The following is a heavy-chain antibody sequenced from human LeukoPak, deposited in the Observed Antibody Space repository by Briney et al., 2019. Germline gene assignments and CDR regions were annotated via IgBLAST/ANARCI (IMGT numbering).Heavy chain of an antibody. Sequence: GGSLRLSCEASGFNFHNFAMHWVRQAPGKGLEWVAVISNDERNKYYTDSVKGRFTISRDNSKSTVYLQMNSLRAEDTAVYYCAREGRSSWSTYYFDYWGQGTLVTVSS. CDR3: AREGRSSWSTYYFDY. J-gene: IGHJ4*02. V-gene: IGHV3-30*04. CDR2: ISNDERNK. CDR1: GFNFHNFA. D-gene: IGHD6-13*01.